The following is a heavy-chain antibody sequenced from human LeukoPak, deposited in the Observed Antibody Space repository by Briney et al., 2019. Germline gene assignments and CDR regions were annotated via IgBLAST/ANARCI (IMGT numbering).Heavy chain of an antibody. CDR2: IWYDGSNI. V-gene: IGHV3-33*01. CDR3: ARARNDYDSNGFSVLDY. Sequence: TGTSLRLSCAASGISFSSHGMHWVRQAPGKGLEWVAVIWYDGSNIYYADSVKGRFTISRDNSKNTLYLQMNSLRAEDTALYYCARARNDYDSNGFSVLDYWGQGTLVTVSS. J-gene: IGHJ4*02. D-gene: IGHD3-22*01. CDR1: GISFSSHG.